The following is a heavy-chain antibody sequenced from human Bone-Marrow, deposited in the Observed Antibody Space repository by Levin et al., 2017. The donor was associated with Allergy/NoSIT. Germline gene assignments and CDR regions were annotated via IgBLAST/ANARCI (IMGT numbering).Heavy chain of an antibody. CDR2: TYYRPRWYN. Sequence: SQTLSLTCAISGDSVPTTNVAWNWIRQSPSRGLEWLGRTYYRPRWYNDYAVSVKSRITVNADTSKNQFSLQMMSVSPEDTAVYYCVRGQFSGFDIWGQGTMVTVSS. J-gene: IGHJ3*02. CDR1: GDSVPTTNVA. D-gene: IGHD1-26*01. CDR3: VRGQFSGFDI. V-gene: IGHV6-1*01.